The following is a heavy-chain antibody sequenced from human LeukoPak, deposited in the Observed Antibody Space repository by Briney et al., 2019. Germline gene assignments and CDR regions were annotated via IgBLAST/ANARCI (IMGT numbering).Heavy chain of an antibody. Sequence: SVKVSCKASGYTFTSYGISWVRQAPGQGLEWMGWISAYNGNTNYAQNLQGRVTMTTDTSTSTAYMELRSLRSDDTAVYYCARISTMVRGVIIPSDYWGQGTLVTVSS. CDR1: GYTFTSYG. J-gene: IGHJ4*02. CDR3: ARISTMVRGVIIPSDY. D-gene: IGHD3-10*01. V-gene: IGHV1-18*01. CDR2: ISAYNGNT.